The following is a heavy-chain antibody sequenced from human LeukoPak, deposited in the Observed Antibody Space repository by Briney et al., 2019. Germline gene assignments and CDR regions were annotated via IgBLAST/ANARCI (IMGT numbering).Heavy chain of an antibody. CDR1: GDSVSSNSAA. CDR2: TYYRSKWHN. Sequence: SQTLSLTCAISGDSVSSNSAAWNWIRQSPSRGLEWLGRTYYRSKWHNDYAESVKSRITINPDTSKNQFSLQLNSVTPEDTAVYFCARDLAGYGGYSYGMVDYWGQGTLDTVSS. V-gene: IGHV6-1*01. J-gene: IGHJ4*02. CDR3: ARDLAGYGGYSYGMVDY. D-gene: IGHD5-18*01.